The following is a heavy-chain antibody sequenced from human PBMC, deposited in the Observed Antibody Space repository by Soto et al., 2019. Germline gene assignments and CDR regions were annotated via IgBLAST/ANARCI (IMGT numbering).Heavy chain of an antibody. D-gene: IGHD2-2*01. J-gene: IGHJ6*02. CDR3: ARPYCISTSCYPDSYYYYYVMDV. CDR2: IIPILGIA. CDR1: GYRFNSYA. Sequence: SVKVSCKDSGYRFNSYAMYWVRQEPGQRREWMGRIIPILGIANYAQKFQGRVTITADKSTSTAYMELSSLRSEDTAVYYCARPYCISTSCYPDSYYYYYVMDVWGQGTTVTVSS. V-gene: IGHV1-69*04.